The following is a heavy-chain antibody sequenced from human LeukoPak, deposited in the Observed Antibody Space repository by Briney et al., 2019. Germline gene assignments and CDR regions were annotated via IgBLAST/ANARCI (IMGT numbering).Heavy chain of an antibody. CDR3: ASAVEMATTADY. J-gene: IGHJ4*02. Sequence: SVTVSCTASGGTFTSYAISWERQAPGQGLECWGGIIPSVGTANYAQKFPGRVTITADEATSTAYMELSSLRSEDTAVYYCASAVEMATTADYWGQGTLVTVSS. D-gene: IGHD5-24*01. V-gene: IGHV1-69*13. CDR2: IIPSVGTA. CDR1: GGTFTSYA.